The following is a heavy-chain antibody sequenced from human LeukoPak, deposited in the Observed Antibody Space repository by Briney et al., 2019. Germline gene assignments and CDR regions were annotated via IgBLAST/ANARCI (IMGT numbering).Heavy chain of an antibody. J-gene: IGHJ4*02. CDR1: GFTFSSYG. V-gene: IGHV3-30*03. CDR2: ILRDGNNK. CDR3: ASEAVRGAAGDY. Sequence: QPGGSLRLSCVASGFTFSSYGMHWVRQAPGKGLDWVAVILRDGNNKNYADSVKGRFTISRDNSKNTLYLQMNSLRVEDTGVYYCASEAVRGAAGDYWGQGTLVTVSS. D-gene: IGHD3-10*01.